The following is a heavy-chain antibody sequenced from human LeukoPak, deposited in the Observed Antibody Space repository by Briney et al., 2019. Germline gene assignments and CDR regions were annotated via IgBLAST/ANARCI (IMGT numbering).Heavy chain of an antibody. D-gene: IGHD6-13*01. CDR1: GFTFSSYA. V-gene: IGHV3-30-3*02. J-gene: IGHJ4*02. CDR3: AKPSQLDFDY. CDR2: ISYDGSNK. Sequence: QSGGSLRLSCAASGFTFSSYAMHWVRQAPGKGLEWVAVISYDGSNKYYADSVKGRFTISRDNSKNTLYLQMNSLRAEDTAVYYCAKPSQLDFDYWGQGTLVTVSS.